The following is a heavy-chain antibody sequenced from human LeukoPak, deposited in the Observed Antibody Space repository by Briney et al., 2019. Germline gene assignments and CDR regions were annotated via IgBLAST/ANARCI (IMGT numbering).Heavy chain of an antibody. J-gene: IGHJ4*02. CDR3: ARSVLGMIPNGWDY. D-gene: IGHD3-22*01. CDR1: GGTFSSYA. CDR2: IIPIFGTA. V-gene: IGHV1-69*05. Sequence: GASVKVSCKASGGTFSSYAISWVRQAPGQGLEWMGRIIPIFGTANYAQEFQGRVTITTDESTSTAYMELSSLRSEDTAVYYCARSVLGMIPNGWDYWGQGTLVTVSS.